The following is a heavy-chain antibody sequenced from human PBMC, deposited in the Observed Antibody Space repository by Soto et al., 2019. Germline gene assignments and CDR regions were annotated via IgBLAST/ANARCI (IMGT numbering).Heavy chain of an antibody. CDR1: DDSINSDKYY. CDR2: IYYRGNA. Sequence: PSETLSLTCSVSDDSINSDKYYWGWIRQPPGKGLEWIGSIYYRGNAYYSPSLQTRVTISLDKSKSQSSLKLNSVTAADSAVYFCARLEGLATISYYFDFWGPGALVTVSS. D-gene: IGHD3-9*01. V-gene: IGHV4-39*01. J-gene: IGHJ4*02. CDR3: ARLEGLATISYYFDF.